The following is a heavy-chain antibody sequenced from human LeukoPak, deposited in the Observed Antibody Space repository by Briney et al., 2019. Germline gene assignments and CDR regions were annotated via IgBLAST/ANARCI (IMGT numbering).Heavy chain of an antibody. CDR1: GFTFSSYA. CDR3: AKDGVLWFGDYYYYGMDV. D-gene: IGHD3-10*01. Sequence: GGSLRLSCAASGFTFSSYAMSWVRQAPGKGQEWVSAISGSGGSTYYADSVKGRFTISRDNSKNTLYLQMNSLRAEDTAVYYCAKDGVLWFGDYYYYGMDVWGKGTTVTVSS. V-gene: IGHV3-23*01. CDR2: ISGSGGST. J-gene: IGHJ6*04.